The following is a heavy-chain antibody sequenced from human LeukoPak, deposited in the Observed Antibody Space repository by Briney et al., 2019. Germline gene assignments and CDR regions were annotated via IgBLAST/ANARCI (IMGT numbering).Heavy chain of an antibody. D-gene: IGHD6-19*01. J-gene: IGHJ4*02. CDR2: ISGSGYRT. V-gene: IGHV3-23*01. CDR3: ARSAYDSGWYMFAIDS. Sequence: GASLRLSCVASGFTFSTYAMSWVRQAPAKGLEWVSGISGSGYRTNYADSVKGRFTISRDSSKNTLYLQMNSLRAEDTAVYFCARSAYDSGWYMFAIDSWGQGTLVTVSS. CDR1: GFTFSTYA.